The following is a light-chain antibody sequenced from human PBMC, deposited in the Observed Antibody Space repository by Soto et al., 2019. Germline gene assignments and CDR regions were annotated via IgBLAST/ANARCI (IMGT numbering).Light chain of an antibody. CDR3: QHYGMSPQT. CDR1: QTITTNH. CDR2: GTS. V-gene: IGKV3-20*01. J-gene: IGKJ1*01. Sequence: EIVLTQSPGTLSLSPGERATLSCRASQTITTNHLAWYQKKPGQTPRLLIYGTSSRATGIPDRFSGSGSGTDFTLTISRLEPEYFAVYYCQHYGMSPQTFGQGTKVEV.